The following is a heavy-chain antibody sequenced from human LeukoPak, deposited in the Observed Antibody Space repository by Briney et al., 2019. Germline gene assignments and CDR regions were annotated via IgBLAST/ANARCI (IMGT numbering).Heavy chain of an antibody. CDR3: AGNNDYGDY. CDR2: MSPNSGNT. D-gene: IGHD2-8*01. Sequence: ASVKVSCKASGYTFTSYGINWVRQVTGQGLEWMGWMSPNSGNTGYAQKFQGRVTMTRNTFINTAYMELSSLKSEDTAVYYCAGNNDYGDYWGQGTLVTVSS. J-gene: IGHJ4*02. CDR1: GYTFTSYG. V-gene: IGHV1-8*01.